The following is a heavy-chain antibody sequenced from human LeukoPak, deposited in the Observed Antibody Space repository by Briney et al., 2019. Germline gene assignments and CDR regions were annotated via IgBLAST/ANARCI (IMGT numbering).Heavy chain of an antibody. V-gene: IGHV4-34*01. J-gene: IGHJ4*02. CDR2: INHSGST. Sequence: KPLETLSLTCAVYGGSFSGYYWSWIRQPPGKGLEWIGEINHSGSTNYNPSLKSRVTISVDTSKNQFSLKLSSVTAADTAVYYCARGPPSPIAVVPAARPFDYWGQGTLVTVSS. CDR1: GGSFSGYY. D-gene: IGHD2-2*01. CDR3: ARGPPSPIAVVPAARPFDY.